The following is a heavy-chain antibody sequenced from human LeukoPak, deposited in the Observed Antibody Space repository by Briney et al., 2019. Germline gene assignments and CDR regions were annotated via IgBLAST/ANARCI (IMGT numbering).Heavy chain of an antibody. J-gene: IGHJ4*02. V-gene: IGHV3-15*01. D-gene: IGHD3-22*01. CDR3: TTDSASYYYDSSGHYPFDY. CDR2: IKSKTDGGTT. Sequence: PGGSLRLSCAASGFTFSNAWMSWVRQAPGKGLEWVGRIKSKTDGGTTDYAAPVKGRFTISRDDSKNTLYLQMNSLKTEDTAVYYCTTDSASYYYDSSGHYPFDYWGQGTLVTVSS. CDR1: GFTFSNAW.